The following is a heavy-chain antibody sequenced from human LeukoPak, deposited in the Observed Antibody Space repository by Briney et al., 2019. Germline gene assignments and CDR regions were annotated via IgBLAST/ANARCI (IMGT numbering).Heavy chain of an antibody. CDR1: GGSISSSSYY. D-gene: IGHD5-24*01. J-gene: IGHJ6*03. CDR3: ARLSRDRYYDYYMDV. Sequence: SETLFLTCIVSGGSISSSSYYWGWIRQPPGKGLEWIGRIYYSGNTYYNPSLKNRVTISVDTSKKQFSLKLSSVTAADTAVYYCARLSRDRYYDYYMDVWGKGTTVTISS. CDR2: IYYSGNT. V-gene: IGHV4-39*01.